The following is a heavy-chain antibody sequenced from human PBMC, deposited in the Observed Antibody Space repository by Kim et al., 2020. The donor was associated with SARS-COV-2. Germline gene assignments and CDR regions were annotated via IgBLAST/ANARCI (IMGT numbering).Heavy chain of an antibody. CDR3: ARGADVLLWFGESNFDY. J-gene: IGHJ4*02. V-gene: IGHV3-21*01. Sequence: SVKGRFTSSRDNAKNSLYLQMNSLRAEDTAVYYCARGADVLLWFGESNFDYWGQGTLVTVSS. D-gene: IGHD3-10*01.